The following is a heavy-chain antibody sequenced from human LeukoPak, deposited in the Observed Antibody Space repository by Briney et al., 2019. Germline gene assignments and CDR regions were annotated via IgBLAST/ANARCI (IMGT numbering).Heavy chain of an antibody. V-gene: IGHV3-23*01. D-gene: IGHD6-19*01. Sequence: PGWSLRLSCAASGFTFSSYAMSWVRQAPGKGLEWVSTFSGTSSTSYADAVKGRVTISRDNSQNTLYLQLNSLRAEDTAVYYCAKLKQWQPQRYFFEFWGQGALVTVAS. CDR3: AKLKQWQPQRYFFEF. CDR1: GFTFSSYA. CDR2: FSGTSST. J-gene: IGHJ4*02.